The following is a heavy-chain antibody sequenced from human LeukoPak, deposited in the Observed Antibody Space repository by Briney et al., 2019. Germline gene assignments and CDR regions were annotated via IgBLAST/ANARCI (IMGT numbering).Heavy chain of an antibody. CDR1: ASSISSSSHH. D-gene: IGHD3-3*01. CDR3: VRHDGRGGNTMGALDS. J-gene: IGHJ4*02. CDR2: IYYGRTA. V-gene: IGHV4-39*01. Sequence: SETLSLTCTVSASSISSSSHHWGWIRQSPGKGLEWIGAIYYGRTAYYNPSLNSRVTISVATSTNQFSLQLNSVTAADTAVYYCVRHDGRGGNTMGALDSWGQGSLVTVSS.